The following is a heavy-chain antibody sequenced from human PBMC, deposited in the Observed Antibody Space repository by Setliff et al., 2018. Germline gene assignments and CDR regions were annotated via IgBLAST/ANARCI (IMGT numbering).Heavy chain of an antibody. CDR3: ARDRKEVVISPSQAAFDI. V-gene: IGHV1-46*01. CDR2: INPTGGLT. Sequence: ASVKVSCKASGYTLTKYYMHWVRQAPGQGLEWMGIINPTGGLTRYAQKFQGRVTMTRDTSTSTVYLEVSSLRSDDTAVYYCARDRKEVVISPSQAAFDIWGQGTMVTVSS. J-gene: IGHJ3*02. D-gene: IGHD3-22*01. CDR1: GYTLTKYY.